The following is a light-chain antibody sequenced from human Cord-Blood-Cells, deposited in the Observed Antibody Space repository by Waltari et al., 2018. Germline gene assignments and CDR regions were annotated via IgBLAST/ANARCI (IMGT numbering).Light chain of an antibody. J-gene: IGLJ2*01. CDR2: DVS. CDR3: SSYSSSSTVV. V-gene: IGLV2-14*01. CDR1: SHDVGGYNY. Sequence: QSALTQPASVSGSPGQSITLPCTGTSHDVGGYNYVSWYQQHPGKAPKLMIYDVSNRPSGVSNRFSGSKSGNTTSLTISGLQAEDEADYYCSSYSSSSTVVVGGGTKLPVL.